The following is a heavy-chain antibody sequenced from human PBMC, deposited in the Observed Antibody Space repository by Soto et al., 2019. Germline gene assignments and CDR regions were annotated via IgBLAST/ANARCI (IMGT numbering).Heavy chain of an antibody. J-gene: IGHJ4*02. CDR2: MNPNSGNT. D-gene: IGHD4-17*01. V-gene: IGHV1-8*01. Sequence: VKVSCKASGYTFTSYDINWVRQATGQGLEWMGWMNPNSGNTGYAQKFQGRVTMTRNTSISTAYMELSSLRSEDTAVYYCARVYRYGDYPIDYWGQGTLVTVSS. CDR1: GYTFTSYD. CDR3: ARVYRYGDYPIDY.